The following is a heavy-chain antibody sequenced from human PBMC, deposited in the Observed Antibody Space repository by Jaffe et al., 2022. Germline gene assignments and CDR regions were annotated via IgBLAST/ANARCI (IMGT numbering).Heavy chain of an antibody. Sequence: QVQLQESGPGLVKPSQTLSLTCTVSGGSISSGSYYWSWIRQPAGKGLEWIGRIYTSGSTNYNPSLKSRVTISVDTSKNQFSLKLSSVTAADTAVYYCARSPSRGYSYGYVLDYWGQGTLVTVSS. CDR1: GGSISSGSYY. J-gene: IGHJ4*02. V-gene: IGHV4-61*02. D-gene: IGHD5-18*01. CDR2: IYTSGST. CDR3: ARSPSRGYSYGYVLDY.